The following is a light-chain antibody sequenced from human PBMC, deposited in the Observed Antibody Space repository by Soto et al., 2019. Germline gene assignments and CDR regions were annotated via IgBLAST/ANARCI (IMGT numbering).Light chain of an antibody. CDR2: GAS. CDR1: QSVSSNF. V-gene: IGKV3-20*01. CDR3: QQYADSGALT. J-gene: IGKJ4*01. Sequence: EIVLTQSPGTLSLSPGERASLSCRASQSVSSNFLAWYQQKPGQAPKLLIYGASRRATGIPDRFSGSGSGTDFTLTISRLESEDFAVYFCQQYADSGALTFGGGTKVDIK.